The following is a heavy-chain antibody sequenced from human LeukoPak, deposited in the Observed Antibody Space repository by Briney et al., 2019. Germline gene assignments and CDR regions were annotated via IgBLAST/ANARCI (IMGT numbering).Heavy chain of an antibody. CDR2: IHHSGRT. Sequence: KPSETLSLTCTVSGGSINTDFWSWIRQPPGKGLEWIGYIHHSGRTCHNPSLRGRVTISLDTSENQFSLRLSSVTAADTAVYYCARQICTSSSCVNMDVWGKGTTVTVSS. V-gene: IGHV4-59*08. CDR3: ARQICTSSSCVNMDV. D-gene: IGHD2-2*01. J-gene: IGHJ6*03. CDR1: GGSINTDF.